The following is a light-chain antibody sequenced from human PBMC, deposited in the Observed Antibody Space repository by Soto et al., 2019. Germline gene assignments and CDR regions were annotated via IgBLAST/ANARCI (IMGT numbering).Light chain of an antibody. CDR2: TLF. CDR3: MPSIEFPLT. V-gene: IGKV2-40*01. J-gene: IGKJ4*01. CDR1: QSLLDSDDGNTY. Sequence: DIVMTQTPLSLPVTPGEPASISCRSSQSLLDSDDGNTYLDWYLQKPVQSPQLLLYTLFYRASGVPDRFSGSGSGTDFTLTISMVAAEDVGVYDCMPSIEFPLTFGGGTKVEIK.